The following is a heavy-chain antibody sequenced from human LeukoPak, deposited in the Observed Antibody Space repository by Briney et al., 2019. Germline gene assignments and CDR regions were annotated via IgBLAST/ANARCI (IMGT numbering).Heavy chain of an antibody. J-gene: IGHJ4*02. D-gene: IGHD2-2*01. Sequence: PGGSVRLSCAASGFTFSSYSMNWVRQAPGKGLEWVSSINSGSSNIYYADSVKGRFTISRDNAKNSLYLQMNSLRAEDTAVYYCARGLDRTTSCFDYWGQGTLVTVSS. CDR3: ARGLDRTTSCFDY. CDR1: GFTFSSYS. V-gene: IGHV3-21*01. CDR2: INSGSSNI.